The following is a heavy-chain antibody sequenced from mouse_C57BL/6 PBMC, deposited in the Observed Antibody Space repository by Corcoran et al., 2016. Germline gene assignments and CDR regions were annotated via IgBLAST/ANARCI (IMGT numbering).Heavy chain of an antibody. Sequence: QIQLVQSGPELKKPGETVKISCKASGYTFTTYGMSWVKQAPGKGLKWMGWINTYSGVPTYADDFKGRFAFSLETSASTAYLQINNLKNEDTATYFWARSPLNVWGTGTTVTCSS. CDR3: ARSPLNV. CDR2: INTYSGVP. J-gene: IGHJ1*03. CDR1: GYTFTTYG. V-gene: IGHV9-3*01.